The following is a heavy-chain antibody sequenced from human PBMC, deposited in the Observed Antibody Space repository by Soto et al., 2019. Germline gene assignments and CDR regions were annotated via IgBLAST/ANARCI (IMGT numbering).Heavy chain of an antibody. Sequence: GGSLRLSCAASGFTFSSYAMSWVRQAPGKGLEWVSAISGSGGSTYYADSVKGRFTISRDNSKNTLYLQMNSLRAEDTAVYYCAKASGEWELPLRAYYYGMDVWGQGTTVTV. CDR3: AKASGEWELPLRAYYYGMDV. J-gene: IGHJ6*02. CDR2: ISGSGGST. V-gene: IGHV3-23*01. CDR1: GFTFSSYA. D-gene: IGHD1-26*01.